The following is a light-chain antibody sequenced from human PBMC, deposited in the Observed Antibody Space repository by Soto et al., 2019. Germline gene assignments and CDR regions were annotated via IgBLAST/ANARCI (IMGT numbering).Light chain of an antibody. CDR3: CSYTRSTSAV. V-gene: IGLV2-14*01. CDR1: SSDVGRYNY. J-gene: IGLJ2*01. CDR2: EVS. Sequence: QSALTQPASVSGSPGQSITISCTGTSSDVGRYNYVSWFQQHPGKAPQLMIFEVSTRPSGVSNRFSGSKSGNTASLTISGLQIEDEAAYYCCSYTRSTSAVFGGGTKVTVL.